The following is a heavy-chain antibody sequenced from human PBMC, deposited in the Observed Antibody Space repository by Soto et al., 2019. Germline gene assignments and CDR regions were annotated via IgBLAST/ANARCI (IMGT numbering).Heavy chain of an antibody. V-gene: IGHV4-31*03. CDR1: GGSISSGGYY. CDR2: IYYSGST. J-gene: IGHJ6*02. D-gene: IGHD2-2*01. CDR3: ARGPAAYYYGMDV. Sequence: PSETLSLTCTVSGGSISSGGYYWSWIRQHPGKGLEWIGYIYYSGSTYYNPSLKSRVTISVDTSKNQFSLQLNSVTPEDTAVYYCARGPAAYYYGMDVWGQGTTVTVSS.